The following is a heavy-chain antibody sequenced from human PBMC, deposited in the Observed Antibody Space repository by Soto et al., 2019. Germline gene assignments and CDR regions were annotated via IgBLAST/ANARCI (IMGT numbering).Heavy chain of an antibody. CDR3: ARERTGTTSMDV. CDR2: MNPNSGNT. Sequence: QVQLVQSGAEVKMPGASVKVSCKACGYTFTSYHINWLREATGQGLEWMGWMNPNSGNTGYAQKCRGRVTMTRNTSISTAYMELSSLRSEDTAVYYCARERTGTTSMDVWGQGTTVTVSS. J-gene: IGHJ6*02. V-gene: IGHV1-8*01. D-gene: IGHD1-1*01. CDR1: GYTFTSYH.